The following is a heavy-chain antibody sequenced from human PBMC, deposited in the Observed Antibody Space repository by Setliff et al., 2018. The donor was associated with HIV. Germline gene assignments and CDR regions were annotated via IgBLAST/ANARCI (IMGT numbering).Heavy chain of an antibody. CDR3: ARGTGSYGSDY. V-gene: IGHV4-39*07. D-gene: IGHD5-18*01. Sequence: ETLSLTCTVSGDPIISSRNFWGWIRQPPGKGLEWIGNIHSSGSTNYNPSLKSRVTISVDTSKNQFSLKLSSVTAADTAVYYCARGTGSYGSDYWGQGTQVTVSS. CDR2: IHSSGST. J-gene: IGHJ4*02. CDR1: GDPIISSRNF.